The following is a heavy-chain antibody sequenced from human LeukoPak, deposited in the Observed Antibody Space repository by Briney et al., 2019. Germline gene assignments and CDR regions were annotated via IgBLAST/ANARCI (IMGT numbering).Heavy chain of an antibody. CDR2: ISGSGDST. D-gene: IGHD3-22*01. Sequence: GGSLRLSCAASGLTFSNYAMNWVRQAPGKGLEWVSSISGSGDSTYYADSVKGRFTISRDNSKNTHYLQMNSLRADDTAVYYCAGDSSGFYSSFDDWGQGTRVTVSS. J-gene: IGHJ4*02. CDR3: AGDSSGFYSSFDD. CDR1: GLTFSNYA. V-gene: IGHV3-23*01.